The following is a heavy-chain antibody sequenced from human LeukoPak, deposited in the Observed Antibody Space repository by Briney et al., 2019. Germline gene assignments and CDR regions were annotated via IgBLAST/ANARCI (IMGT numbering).Heavy chain of an antibody. CDR2: INHDGST. CDR3: ARGPSWSVVAEPTKDY. D-gene: IGHD2-15*01. CDR1: GWSFSGYY. J-gene: IGHJ4*02. Sequence: SETLSLTCAVYGWSFSGYYWSWIRQPPGKGLEWIGEINHDGSTNYHPSLKSRVTISLDKSKNLFYLQLSSVTAADTAVYYCARGPSWSVVAEPTKDYWGQGNLVTVSS. V-gene: IGHV4-34*01.